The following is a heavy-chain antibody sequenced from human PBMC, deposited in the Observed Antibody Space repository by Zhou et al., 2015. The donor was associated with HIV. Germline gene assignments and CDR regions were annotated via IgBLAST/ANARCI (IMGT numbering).Heavy chain of an antibody. Sequence: QVQLVQSGAEVKKPGSSVKVSCKASGGTFSSYTISWVRQAPGQGLEWMGRIIPILGIANYAQKFQGRVTITADKSTSTAYMELSSLRSEDTAVYYCAREYGRYGILTGSFDYWGQGTLVTVSS. D-gene: IGHD3-9*01. CDR2: IIPILGIA. J-gene: IGHJ4*02. V-gene: IGHV1-69*08. CDR1: GGTFSSYT. CDR3: AREYGRYGILTGSFDY.